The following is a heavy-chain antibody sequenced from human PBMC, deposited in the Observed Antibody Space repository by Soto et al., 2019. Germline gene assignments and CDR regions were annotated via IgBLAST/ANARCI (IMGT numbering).Heavy chain of an antibody. CDR1: GYTLNTYY. CDR3: ARGGHIAVVTASFDY. J-gene: IGHJ4*02. Sequence: QVQLVQSGAEVKKPGASVKVSCKPSGYTLNTYYLHWVRQAPGQGLEWMGIIHPSGGGSTYAQKFLGRGTMTRDTSTSTVFMDLRSLRSAETAVYYCARGGHIAVVTASFDYWGQGTLVTVSS. V-gene: IGHV1-46*02. CDR2: IHPSGGGS. D-gene: IGHD2-21*02.